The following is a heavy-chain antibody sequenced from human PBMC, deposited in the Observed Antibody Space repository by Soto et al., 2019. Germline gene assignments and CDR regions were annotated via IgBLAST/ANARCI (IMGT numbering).Heavy chain of an antibody. V-gene: IGHV3-72*01. Sequence: EVQLVESGGGLVQPGGSLRLSCAASGFTFSDHYMDWVRQAPGKGLEWVGRARNKVSGYTTAYAASVRGRFTISRDDSQNSLYMQMNSLKIEETAVYFWDRLMGTAFDLWGQGTLVTVSS. D-gene: IGHD2-8*01. CDR2: ARNKVSGYTT. CDR1: GFTFSDHY. J-gene: IGHJ4*02. CDR3: DRLMGTAFDL.